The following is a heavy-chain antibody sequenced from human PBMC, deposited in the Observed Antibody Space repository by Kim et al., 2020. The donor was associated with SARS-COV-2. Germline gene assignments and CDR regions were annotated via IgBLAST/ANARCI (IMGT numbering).Heavy chain of an antibody. CDR1: GFTFSSYA. Sequence: GGSLRLSCAASGFTFSSYAMSWVRQAPGKGLEWVSAISGSGGSTYYADSVKGRFTISRDNSKNTLYLQMNSLRAEDTAVYYCADGLARTVYGDWGYYYYGMDVWGQGTTVTVSS. CDR2: ISGSGGST. J-gene: IGHJ6*02. CDR3: ADGLARTVYGDWGYYYYGMDV. V-gene: IGHV3-23*01. D-gene: IGHD4-17*01.